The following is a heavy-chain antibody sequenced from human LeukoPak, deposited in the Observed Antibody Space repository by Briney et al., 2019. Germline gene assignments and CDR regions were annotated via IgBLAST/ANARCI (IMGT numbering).Heavy chain of an antibody. CDR1: GGSISSSNYY. Sequence: SETLSLTCTVSGGSISSSNYYWGWIRQPPGKGLEWIGSISNSGSTYFNPSLKGRVTTSVDTSKNQFSLKLSSVTAADTAVYYCARDRYYYDSSARYFDYWGQGTLVTVSS. D-gene: IGHD3-22*01. CDR3: ARDRYYYDSSARYFDY. CDR2: ISNSGST. V-gene: IGHV4-39*07. J-gene: IGHJ4*02.